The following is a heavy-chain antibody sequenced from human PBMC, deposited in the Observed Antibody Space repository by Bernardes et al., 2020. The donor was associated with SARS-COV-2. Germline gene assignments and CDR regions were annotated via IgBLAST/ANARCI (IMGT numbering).Heavy chain of an antibody. Sequence: ASMKVSCKVSGYTLTELSMHWVRQAPGKGLEWMGGFDPEDGETIYAQKFQGRVTMTEDTSTDTAYMELSSLRSEDTAVYYCATEPAYCGGDCYFRWDVWGQGTTVTVSS. CDR3: ATEPAYCGGDCYFRWDV. CDR2: FDPEDGET. V-gene: IGHV1-24*01. CDR1: GYTLTELS. D-gene: IGHD2-21*02. J-gene: IGHJ6*02.